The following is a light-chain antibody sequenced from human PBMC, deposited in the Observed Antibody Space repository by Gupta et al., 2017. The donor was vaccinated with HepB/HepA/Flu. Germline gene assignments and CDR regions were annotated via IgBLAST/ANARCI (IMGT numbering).Light chain of an antibody. Sequence: QSVLTQPPSASGTPGQRVTISCSGSSSNTGSNTVNWYQQLPGTAPKLLIYRNDQRPSGVPDRFSGSKSGTSASLAISGLQSEDEAYYYCAAWDDSLNGPVFGGGTKVTVL. CDR3: AAWDDSLNGPV. J-gene: IGLJ3*02. CDR1: SSNTGSNT. CDR2: RND. V-gene: IGLV1-44*01.